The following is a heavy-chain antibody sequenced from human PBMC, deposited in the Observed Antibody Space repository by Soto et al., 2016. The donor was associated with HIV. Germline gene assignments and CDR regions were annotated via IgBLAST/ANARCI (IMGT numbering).Heavy chain of an antibody. CDR1: GYSFVTYD. Sequence: QVQLVQSGAEVTKPGASLKVSCKTSGYSFVTYDINWVRQAAGQGLEWMGWMNPKTGNTGYAQKFQGRATITRESAINTAYMELTSVTSEDTAVYYCARVRSGRISSAFDVWGQGTMVTVSS. J-gene: IGHJ3*01. D-gene: IGHD1-26*01. V-gene: IGHV1-8*03. CDR3: ARVRSGRISSAFDV. CDR2: MNPKTGNT.